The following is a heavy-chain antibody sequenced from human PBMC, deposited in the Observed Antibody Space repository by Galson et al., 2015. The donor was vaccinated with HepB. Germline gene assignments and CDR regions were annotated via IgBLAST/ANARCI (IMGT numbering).Heavy chain of an antibody. J-gene: IGHJ4*02. CDR3: ARGIIGDRRKFFGY. CDR1: GDSVSSNSAT. V-gene: IGHV6-1*01. CDR2: TYYRSKWYN. Sequence: CAISGDSVSSNSATWNWIRQSPSRGLEWLGRTYYRSKWYNDYAVSVKSRITINPDTSKHQFSLQLNSVTPEDTAVYYCARGIIGDRRKFFGYWGQGTLVTVSS. D-gene: IGHD7-27*01.